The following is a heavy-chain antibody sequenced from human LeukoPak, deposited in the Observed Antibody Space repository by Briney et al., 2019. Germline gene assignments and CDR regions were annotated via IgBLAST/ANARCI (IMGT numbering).Heavy chain of an antibody. CDR1: GFTFSSYG. D-gene: IGHD3-22*01. CDR2: ISYDGSNK. Sequence: GGSLRLSCAASGFTFSSYGMHWVRQAPGKGLEWVAVISYDGSNKYYADSVKGRFTISRDNSKNALYLQMNSLRAEDTAVYYCAKGTYYHDSSGIDYWGQGTLVTVSS. CDR3: AKGTYYHDSSGIDY. J-gene: IGHJ4*02. V-gene: IGHV3-30*18.